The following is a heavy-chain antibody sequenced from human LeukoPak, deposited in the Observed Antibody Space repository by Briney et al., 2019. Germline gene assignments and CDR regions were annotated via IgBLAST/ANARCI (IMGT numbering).Heavy chain of an antibody. CDR2: IYYSGST. Sequence: SETLSLTCTVSGGSISSGDYYWSWIRQPPGKGLEWIGYIYYSGSTYYNPSLKSRVTISVDTSKNQFSLKLSSVTAADTAVYCCASQCSSTSCYTGDVGYYFDYWGQGTLVTVSS. D-gene: IGHD2-2*02. V-gene: IGHV4-30-4*08. CDR3: ASQCSSTSCYTGDVGYYFDY. J-gene: IGHJ4*02. CDR1: GGSISSGDYY.